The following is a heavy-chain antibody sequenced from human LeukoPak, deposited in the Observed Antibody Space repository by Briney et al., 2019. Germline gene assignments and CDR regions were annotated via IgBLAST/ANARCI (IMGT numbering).Heavy chain of an antibody. Sequence: SETLSLTCTVSGGSISNYYWSWIRQPPGKGLEWIGYIYYSGSTNFNPSLKSRVTISIDTSKNQFSLKLSSVTAADTAVYYCASRDYGSKVDYWGQGTLVTVSS. V-gene: IGHV4-59*08. CDR3: ASRDYGSKVDY. CDR2: IYYSGST. CDR1: GGSISNYY. J-gene: IGHJ4*02. D-gene: IGHD4-17*01.